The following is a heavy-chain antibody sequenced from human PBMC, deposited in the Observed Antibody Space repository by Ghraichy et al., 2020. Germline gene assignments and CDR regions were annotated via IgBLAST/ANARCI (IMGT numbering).Heavy chain of an antibody. CDR3: GRGGSGRQKVDY. J-gene: IGHJ4*02. V-gene: IGHV3-21*01. CDR2: ISSSSGYI. CDR1: VFTFRSYS. Sequence: LSLTCAASVFTFRSYSMTWVRQAPGKGLEWVSSISSSSGYIYYADSVKGRFTLSRANAGNSLYLHMYDLRAEDTAVYYCGRGGSGRQKVDYWGQGTLVTVSS.